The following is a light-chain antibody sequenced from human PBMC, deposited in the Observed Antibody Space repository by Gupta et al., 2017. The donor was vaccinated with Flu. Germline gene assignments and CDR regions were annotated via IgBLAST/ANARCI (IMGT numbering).Light chain of an antibody. CDR1: QRISTY. CDR3: QQSDSSPPT. J-gene: IGKJ2*01. CDR2: AVS. V-gene: IGKV1-39*01. Sequence: PTSLFASVGDRVTITSLASQRISTYLNWYQQKAGKVPKVLIHAVSSLQSGVSSRFSGSGSGTDFTLTISRLQAEDSATYYCQQSDSSPPTLGEGTKVEIK.